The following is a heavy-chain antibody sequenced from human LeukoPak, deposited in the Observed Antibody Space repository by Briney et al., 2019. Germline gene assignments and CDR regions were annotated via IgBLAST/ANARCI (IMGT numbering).Heavy chain of an antibody. CDR3: ARDQYTTYSSSDRVPLFGY. CDR1: GFTFSSYA. V-gene: IGHV3-30*04. Sequence: GRSLRLSCAASGFTFSSYAMHWVRQAPGKGLEWVAVISYDGSNKYYADSVKGRFTISRDNSKNTLYPQMNSLRAEDTAVYYCARDQYTTYSSSDRVPLFGYWGQGTLVTVSS. CDR2: ISYDGSNK. D-gene: IGHD6-13*01. J-gene: IGHJ4*02.